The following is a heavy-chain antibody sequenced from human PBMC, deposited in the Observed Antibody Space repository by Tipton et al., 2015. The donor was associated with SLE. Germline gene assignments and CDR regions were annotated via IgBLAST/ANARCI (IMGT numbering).Heavy chain of an antibody. V-gene: IGHV1-18*01. CDR1: GGTFSSYA. CDR2: ISAYNGNT. J-gene: IGHJ4*02. D-gene: IGHD1-26*01. CDR3: AKKPRIVGAPFDY. Sequence: QSGPEVKKPGSSVKVSCKASGGTFSSYAISWVRQAPGQGLEWMGWISAYNGNTNYAQKLQGRVTMTTDTSTSTAYMELRSLRSDDTAVYYCAKKPRIVGAPFDYWGQGTLVTVSS.